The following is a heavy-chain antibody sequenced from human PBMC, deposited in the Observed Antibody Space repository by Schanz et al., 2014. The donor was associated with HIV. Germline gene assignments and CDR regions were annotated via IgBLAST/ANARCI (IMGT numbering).Heavy chain of an antibody. V-gene: IGHV1-69*01. Sequence: QVQLVQSGAEVKKPGASVKVSCKASGGTFSSYAISWVRQAPGQGLEWMGGIIPIFGTTNYAQKFQGRVTITADESTSTAYRELSSLRAEDTAVYYCARTRGIAVAGFDYWGQGTLVTVSS. J-gene: IGHJ4*02. CDR1: GGTFSSYA. D-gene: IGHD6-19*01. CDR2: IIPIFGTT. CDR3: ARTRGIAVAGFDY.